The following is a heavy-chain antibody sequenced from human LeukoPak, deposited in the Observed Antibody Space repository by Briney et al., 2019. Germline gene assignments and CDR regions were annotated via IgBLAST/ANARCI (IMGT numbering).Heavy chain of an antibody. Sequence: ASVKVSCKASGYTFNGYYMHWVRQAPGQGLEWMGRINPNSGGTNYAQKFQGRVTMTRDTSINTAYMELSRLRSDDTAVYYCAREGSGGSFHAAGWGQGTLVTVSS. CDR1: GYTFNGYY. CDR3: AREGSGGSFHAAG. CDR2: INPNSGGT. D-gene: IGHD2/OR15-2a*01. V-gene: IGHV1-2*02. J-gene: IGHJ4*02.